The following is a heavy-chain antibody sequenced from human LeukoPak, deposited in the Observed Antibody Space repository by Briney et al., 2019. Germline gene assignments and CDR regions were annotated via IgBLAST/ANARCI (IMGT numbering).Heavy chain of an antibody. CDR3: ARVEVGYSSSSEGDGMDV. D-gene: IGHD6-6*01. CDR2: ISAYNGNT. V-gene: IGHV1-18*01. J-gene: IGHJ6*02. CDR1: GYTFTSYG. Sequence: ASVKVSCTASGYTFTSYGISWVRQAPGQGLEWMGWISAYNGNTNYAQKLQGRVTMTTDTSTSTAYMELRSLRSDDTAVYYCARVEVGYSSSSEGDGMDVWGQGTTVTVSS.